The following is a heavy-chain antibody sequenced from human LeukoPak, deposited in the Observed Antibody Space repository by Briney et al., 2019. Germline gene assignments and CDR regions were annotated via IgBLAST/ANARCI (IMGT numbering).Heavy chain of an antibody. Sequence: ASVKVSCKASGYTFTSYGISWVRQAPGQGLEWMGWISAYNGNTNYAQKLQGRVTMTTDTSTSTAYMELRSLRSDDTAVYYCARDLGQLRPKYYYDSSGYYYFDYWGQGTLVTVSS. CDR1: GYTFTSYG. CDR3: ARDLGQLRPKYYYDSSGYYYFDY. CDR2: ISAYNGNT. V-gene: IGHV1-18*01. J-gene: IGHJ4*02. D-gene: IGHD3-22*01.